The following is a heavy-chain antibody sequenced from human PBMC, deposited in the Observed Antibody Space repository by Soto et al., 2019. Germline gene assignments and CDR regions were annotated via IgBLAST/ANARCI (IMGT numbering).Heavy chain of an antibody. CDR1: GGSINYNSYH. J-gene: IGHJ4*02. CDR2: IFYTGTT. Sequence: QLQLQESGPGLVKPSETLSLTCSVSGGSINYNSYHWCWIRQPPGQGLEWIGSIFYTGTTFYNPSLESRVTMSVDTSKNSFSLHLTYVTAADTAVYFCARLVVVAPVANVWGQGTLVTVSS. CDR3: ARLVVVAPVANV. D-gene: IGHD2-2*01. V-gene: IGHV4-39*02.